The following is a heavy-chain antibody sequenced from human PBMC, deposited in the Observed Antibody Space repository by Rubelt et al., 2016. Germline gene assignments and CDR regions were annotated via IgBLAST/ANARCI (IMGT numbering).Heavy chain of an antibody. D-gene: IGHD3-10*01. CDR3: ARGGRYYGSGSYQRHNWFDP. CDR1: GGSFSIYY. CDR2: INHSGST. J-gene: IGHJ5*02. V-gene: IGHV4-34*01. Sequence: QVQLQQWGAGLLKPSETLSLTCAVYGGSFSIYYWSWIRHPPGKGLEWIGEINHSGSTHYNPSLKSRVTISVDTSKNQFSLKLSSVTAAETAVYYGARGGRYYGSGSYQRHNWFDPWDQGTLVTVSS.